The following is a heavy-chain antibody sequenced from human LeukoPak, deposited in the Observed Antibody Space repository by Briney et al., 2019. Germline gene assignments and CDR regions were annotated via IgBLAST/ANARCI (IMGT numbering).Heavy chain of an antibody. CDR2: INPSGGST. CDR1: GYTFTSYY. Sequence: SVKVSCKASGYTFTSYYMHWVRQAPGQGLEWMGIINPSGGSTSYAQKFQGRVTMTRDTSTSTVYMELSSLRSEDTAVYYCAAPRYCSGGNCSMFEPTHWGQGTLVTVSS. J-gene: IGHJ4*02. D-gene: IGHD2-15*01. V-gene: IGHV1-46*01. CDR3: AAPRYCSGGNCSMFEPTH.